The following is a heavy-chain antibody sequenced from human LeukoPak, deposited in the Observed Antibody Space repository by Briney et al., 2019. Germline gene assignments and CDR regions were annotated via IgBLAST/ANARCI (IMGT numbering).Heavy chain of an antibody. CDR2: INPNSGGT. J-gene: IGHJ6*03. V-gene: IGHV1-2*02. CDR1: GYTFTGYY. Sequence: GASVTVSYKASGYTFTGYYMHWVRQAPGQGLEWIGWINPNSGGTNYAQKFQGRVTMTRDTSISTAYMELSRLRSDDTAVYYCARGRIQLWSRMYYYYYMDVWGKGTTVTVSS. D-gene: IGHD5-18*01. CDR3: ARGRIQLWSRMYYYYYMDV.